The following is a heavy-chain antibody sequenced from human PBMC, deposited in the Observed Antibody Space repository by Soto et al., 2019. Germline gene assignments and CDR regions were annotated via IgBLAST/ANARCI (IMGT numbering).Heavy chain of an antibody. V-gene: IGHV3-33*01. J-gene: IGHJ6*02. CDR3: ARGEGMDV. CDR1: GFSFSSYG. Sequence: PGGSLRLSCAASGFSFSSYGMHWVRQAPGKGLGWVAVIWYDGSNKYYADSVKDRFTISTDNSKNTLYLQMNSLGAEDTAVYYCARGEGMDVWGQGTTVTVSS. CDR2: IWYDGSNK.